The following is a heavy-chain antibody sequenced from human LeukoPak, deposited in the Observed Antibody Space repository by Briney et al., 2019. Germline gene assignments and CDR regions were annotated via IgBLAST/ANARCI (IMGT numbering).Heavy chain of an antibody. CDR3: ARAVDTAMDPSTPYDAFDI. V-gene: IGHV3-66*01. CDR1: GFTVSSNY. Sequence: GGSLRLSCAASGFTVSSNYMSWVRQAPGKGLEWVSVIYSGGSTYYADSVKGRFTISRDNAKNSLYLQMNSLRAEDTAVYYCARAVDTAMDPSTPYDAFDIWGQGTMVTVSS. CDR2: IYSGGST. J-gene: IGHJ3*02. D-gene: IGHD5-18*01.